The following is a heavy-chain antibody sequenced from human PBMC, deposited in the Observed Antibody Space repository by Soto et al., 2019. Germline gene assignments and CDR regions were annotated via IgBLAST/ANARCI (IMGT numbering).Heavy chain of an antibody. CDR2: IYYSGST. Sequence: SETLSLTCTVSGGSISSSSYYWGWIRQHPGKGLEWIGYIYYSGSTYYNPSLKSRLTISLDTSKNHFSLKLNSVTAADTAVYYCARMYDFWGGPFFDYWGQGTLVTVSS. J-gene: IGHJ4*02. CDR3: ARMYDFWGGPFFDY. D-gene: IGHD3-3*01. V-gene: IGHV4-31*03. CDR1: GGSISSSSYY.